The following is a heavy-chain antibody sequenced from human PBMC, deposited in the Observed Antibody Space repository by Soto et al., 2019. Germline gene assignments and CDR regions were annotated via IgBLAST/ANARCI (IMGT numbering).Heavy chain of an antibody. CDR2: IYYSGST. CDR1: GGSISSGGYY. V-gene: IGHV4-31*03. Sequence: QVQLQESGPGLVKPSQTLSLTCTVSGGSISSGGYYWSWIRQHPGKGLEWIGYIYYSGSTYYNPSRKSRVTISVDTSKNQFSLKLSSVTAADTAVYYCARSWASHDYGDYPPGYWGQGTLVTVSS. J-gene: IGHJ4*02. D-gene: IGHD4-17*01. CDR3: ARSWASHDYGDYPPGY.